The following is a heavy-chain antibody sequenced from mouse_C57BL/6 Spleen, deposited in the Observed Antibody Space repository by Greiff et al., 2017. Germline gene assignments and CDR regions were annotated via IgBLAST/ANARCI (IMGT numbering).Heavy chain of an antibody. V-gene: IGHV1-80*01. CDR1: GYAFSSYW. CDR2: IYPGDGDT. CDR3: ARRGGYYYFDY. J-gene: IGHJ2*01. D-gene: IGHD2-3*01. Sequence: QVQLQQSGAELVKPGASVKISCKASGYAFSSYWMNWVKQRPGKGLEWIGQIYPGDGDTNYNGKFKGKATLTAGKSSSTAYMQLSSLTSEDSAVYFCARRGGYYYFDYWGQGTTLTVSS.